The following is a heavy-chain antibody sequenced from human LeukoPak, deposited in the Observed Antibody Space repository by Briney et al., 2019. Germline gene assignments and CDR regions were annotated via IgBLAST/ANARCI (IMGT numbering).Heavy chain of an antibody. D-gene: IGHD5/OR15-5a*01. CDR2: IKQDGSEK. Sequence: PGGSLRLSCAASGFTFSSYWMSWVRQAPGKGLEGVANIKQDGSEKYYVDSVKGRFTISRDNAKNSLYLQMNSLRAEDTAVYYCAREGALVSTYYRINTDDAFDIWGQGTMVTVSS. CDR1: GFTFSSYW. V-gene: IGHV3-7*01. CDR3: AREGALVSTYYRINTDDAFDI. J-gene: IGHJ3*02.